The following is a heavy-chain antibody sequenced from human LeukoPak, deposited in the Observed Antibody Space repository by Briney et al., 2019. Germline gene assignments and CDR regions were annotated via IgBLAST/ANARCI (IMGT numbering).Heavy chain of an antibody. CDR3: ARDPVAAAGTPHWFDP. CDR1: GFTFTNYW. V-gene: IGHV3-7*01. J-gene: IGHJ5*02. D-gene: IGHD6-13*01. Sequence: GGSLRLSCAASGFTFTNYWMTWVRQAPGKGLEWVANIKQDGSEKYYVVSVKGRFTISRDNAKNSLYLQMNSLRAEDTAVYYCARDPVAAAGTPHWFDPWGQGTLVTVSS. CDR2: IKQDGSEK.